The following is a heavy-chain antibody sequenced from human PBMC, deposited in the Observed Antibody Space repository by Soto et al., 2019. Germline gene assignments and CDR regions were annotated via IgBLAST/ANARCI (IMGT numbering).Heavy chain of an antibody. V-gene: IGHV3-74*01. CDR2: IDNDGSGT. CDR1: GITLSHFW. Sequence: EVQLVESGGGSVQPGGSLRLSCPASGITLSHFWMHWVRQAPGKGLVWVARIDNDGSGTSYADFAKGRFTISKDDAKNTLYLQMNSLRSEDTALYYCTTAFEHWGRGTLVTVS. CDR3: TTAFEH. J-gene: IGHJ4*02.